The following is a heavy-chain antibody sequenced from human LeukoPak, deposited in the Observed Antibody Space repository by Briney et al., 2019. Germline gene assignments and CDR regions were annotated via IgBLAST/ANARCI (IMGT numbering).Heavy chain of an antibody. CDR1: GGSISSYY. CDR3: AGSAEMATINY. V-gene: IGHV4-59*12. D-gene: IGHD5-24*01. Sequence: SETLSLTCTVSGGSISSYYWSWIRQPPGKGLEWIGYIYYSGSTNYNPSLKSRVTISVDKSKNQFSLKLSSVTAADTAVYYCAGSAEMATINYWGQGTLVTVSS. CDR2: IYYSGST. J-gene: IGHJ4*02.